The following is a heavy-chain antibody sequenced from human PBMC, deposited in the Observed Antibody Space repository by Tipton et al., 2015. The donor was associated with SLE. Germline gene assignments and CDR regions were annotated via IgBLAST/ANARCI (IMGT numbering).Heavy chain of an antibody. CDR1: GFTFSSYA. CDR2: INHSGST. Sequence: LRLSCAASGFTFSSYAMSWVRQAPGKGLEWIGEINHSGSTNYNPSLKSRVTISVDTSKNQFSLKLSSVTAADTAVYYCASSDYYDSRYFDYWGQGTLVTVSS. CDR3: ASSDYYDSRYFDY. D-gene: IGHD3-22*01. J-gene: IGHJ4*02. V-gene: IGHV4-34*01.